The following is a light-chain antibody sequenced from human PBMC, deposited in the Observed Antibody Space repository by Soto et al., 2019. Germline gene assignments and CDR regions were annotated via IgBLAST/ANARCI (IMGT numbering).Light chain of an antibody. CDR3: QQYNNCPQT. CDR2: GAS. J-gene: IGKJ1*01. CDR1: QSVSSN. V-gene: IGKV3-15*01. Sequence: EIVMTQSPATLSVSPGERDTLSCRASQSVSSNLAWYQQKPGQAPRLLIYGASTRATGIPARFSGSGSGTEFTLTISSLQSEDFAFYYCQQYNNCPQTFGQGTKVEIK.